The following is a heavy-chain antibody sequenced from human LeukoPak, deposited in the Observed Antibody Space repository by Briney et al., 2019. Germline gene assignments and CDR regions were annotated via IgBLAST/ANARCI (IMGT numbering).Heavy chain of an antibody. CDR3: ARVKKRIVVVPAAPYNWFDP. J-gene: IGHJ5*02. CDR1: GYTFTGYY. CDR2: INPNSGGT. Sequence: ASVKVSRKASGYTFTGYYMHWVRQAPGQGLEWMGWINPNSGGTNYAQKFQGRVTMTRDTSISTAYMELSRLRSDDTAVYYCARVKKRIVVVPAAPYNWFDPWGQGTLVTVSS. D-gene: IGHD2-2*01. V-gene: IGHV1-2*02.